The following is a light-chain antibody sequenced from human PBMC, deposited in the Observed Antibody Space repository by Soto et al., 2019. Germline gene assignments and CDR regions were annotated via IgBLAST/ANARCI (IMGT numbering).Light chain of an antibody. CDR2: GAS. CDR1: QAIRST. V-gene: IGKV3D-15*01. CDR3: QQYDDWLRLT. Sequence: EIVLTQSPGTLSLSPGEGATLSCRASQAIRSTSLVWFQKKPGQAPRLLMYGASYRATGIPARFSGSGSGTEFNLTISSLQSEDFAVYFCQQYDDWLRLTFGGGTKVEIK. J-gene: IGKJ4*02.